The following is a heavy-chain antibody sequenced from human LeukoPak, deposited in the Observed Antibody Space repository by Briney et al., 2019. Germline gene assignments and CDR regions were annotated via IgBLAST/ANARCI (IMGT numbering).Heavy chain of an antibody. CDR1: VYTLTELS. CDR2: FDPEDGET. D-gene: IGHD6-13*01. Sequence: ASVKVSRKVSVYTLTELSMHWVRQAPGKGLEWLGGFDPEDGETIYAQKFQGRVTMTEDTSTDTAYMELSSLRSEDTAVYYCATTSSSYDYWGQGTLVTVSS. J-gene: IGHJ4*02. CDR3: ATTSSSYDY. V-gene: IGHV1-24*01.